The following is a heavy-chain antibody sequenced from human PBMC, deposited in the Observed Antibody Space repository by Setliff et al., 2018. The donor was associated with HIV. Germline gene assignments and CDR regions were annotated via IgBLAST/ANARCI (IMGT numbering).Heavy chain of an antibody. CDR2: VGAVGAPT. J-gene: IGHJ3*02. Sequence: GSLSLSCAASGFTFSTYAMGWVRQAPGKGLEWVSTVGAVGAPTHYAESVKGRFTISKDNPKNTLYLQMSSLRDEDTAVYYCAKVFAYGVDGFDIWGQGTMVTVSS. CDR1: GFTFSTYA. V-gene: IGHV3-23*01. D-gene: IGHD4-17*01. CDR3: AKVFAYGVDGFDI.